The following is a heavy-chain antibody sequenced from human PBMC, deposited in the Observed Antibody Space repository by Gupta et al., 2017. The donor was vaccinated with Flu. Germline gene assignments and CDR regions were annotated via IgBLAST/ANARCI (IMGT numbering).Heavy chain of an antibody. J-gene: IGHJ4*02. CDR2: ISASGIST. CDR1: GFPFSSYA. V-gene: IGHV3-23*01. Sequence: EVQLLESGGGLVQPGGSLRLSCEASGFPFSSYAMTWVRQAPGKGLELVSTISASGISTYFGDSVKGRFTISRDNSKSTVHLQINSLRAGDTAVYYCAKGGRGVIPAAILDSWGQGTLVTVSS. CDR3: AKGGRGVIPAAILDS. D-gene: IGHD2-2*01.